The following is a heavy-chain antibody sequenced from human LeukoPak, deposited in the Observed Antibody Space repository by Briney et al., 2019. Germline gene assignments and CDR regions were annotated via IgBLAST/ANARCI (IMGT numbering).Heavy chain of an antibody. CDR1: GFTFDDYA. J-gene: IGHJ6*02. Sequence: GRSLRLSCAASGFTFDDYAMHWVRQAPGKGLEWVSGISWNSGSIGYADSVKGRFTISRDNAKNSLYLQMNSLRAEDTALYYCAXALXAXXYYYYGMDVWGQGTTVTVSS. V-gene: IGHV3-9*01. CDR3: AXALXAXXYYYYGMDV. CDR2: ISWNSGSI.